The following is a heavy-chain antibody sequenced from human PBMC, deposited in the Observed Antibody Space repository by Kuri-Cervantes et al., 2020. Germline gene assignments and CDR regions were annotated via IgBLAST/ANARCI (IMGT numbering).Heavy chain of an antibody. CDR3: ARDPDCSSTSCSGGSDDY. D-gene: IGHD2-2*01. V-gene: IGHV1-69*06. CDR1: GYTFTSYA. Sequence: SVKVSCKASGYTFTSYAVHWVRQAPGQGLEWMGGIIPIFGTANYAQKFQGRVTITADKSTSTAYMELSSLRSEDTAVYYCARDPDCSSTSCSGGSDDYWGQGTLVTVSS. J-gene: IGHJ4*02. CDR2: IIPIFGTA.